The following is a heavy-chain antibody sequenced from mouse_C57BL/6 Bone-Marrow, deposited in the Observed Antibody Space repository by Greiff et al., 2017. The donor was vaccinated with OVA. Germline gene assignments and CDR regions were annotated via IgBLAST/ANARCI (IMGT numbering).Heavy chain of an antibody. CDR2: INPNNGGT. CDR3: ARPRYDYDEAWFAY. V-gene: IGHV1-26*01. Sequence: EVQLQQSGPELVKPGASVKISCKASGYTFTDYYMNWVKQSHGKSLEWIGDINPNNGGTSYNQKFKGKATVTVDKSSSTAYMELRSLTSEDSAVYYCARPRYDYDEAWFAYWGQGTLVTVSA. D-gene: IGHD2-4*01. J-gene: IGHJ3*01. CDR1: GYTFTDYY.